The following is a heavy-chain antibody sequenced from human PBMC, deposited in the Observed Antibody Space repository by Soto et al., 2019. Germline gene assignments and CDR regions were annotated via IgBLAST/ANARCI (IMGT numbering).Heavy chain of an antibody. CDR3: VSGRSGSPGDY. CDR1: GGAFSNFA. CDR2: ITPILGTP. D-gene: IGHD3-10*01. Sequence: QVQLVQSGAEMKKPGSSVKVSCKTSGGAFSNFAVSWVRQAPGQGLEWVGGITPILGTPSYAQKFQGRVTIPADVSTTSAYMEITRPASGDPALYYCVSGRSGSPGDYRGPGTLVPVSS. V-gene: IGHV1-69*01. J-gene: IGHJ4*02.